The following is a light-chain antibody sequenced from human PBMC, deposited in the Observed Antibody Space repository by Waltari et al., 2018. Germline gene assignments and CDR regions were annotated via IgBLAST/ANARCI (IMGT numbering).Light chain of an antibody. CDR1: SSDVGSYNV. J-gene: IGLJ1*01. V-gene: IGLV2-23*01. CDR2: EDT. Sequence: QSALTQPASVSGSPGQSITFSCTATSSDVGSYNVLPWYQQYPGKAPKLMIYEDTKRPSGVSTRFSGSKSGNTASLTISGLQAEDEADYYCCSFAGSTTSYVFGTGTKVTVL. CDR3: CSFAGSTTSYV.